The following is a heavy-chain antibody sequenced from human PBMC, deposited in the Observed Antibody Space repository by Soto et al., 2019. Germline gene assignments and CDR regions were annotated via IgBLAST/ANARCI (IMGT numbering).Heavy chain of an antibody. D-gene: IGHD1-26*01. Sequence: QVHLVQSGAEVKKPGSSVKVSCKDSGGTFSRHGINWVRQAPGQGLEWMGGIIPIAGIAHYAQKFQGRVTITADESTSSVYMELSSLRSEDTAVYFCARDRGTGSYHYFDYWGQGTLVTVSS. CDR1: GGTFSRHG. J-gene: IGHJ4*02. CDR3: ARDRGTGSYHYFDY. CDR2: IIPIAGIA. V-gene: IGHV1-69*01.